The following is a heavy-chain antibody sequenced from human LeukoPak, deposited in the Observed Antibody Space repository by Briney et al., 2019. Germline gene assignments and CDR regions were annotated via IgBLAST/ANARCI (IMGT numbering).Heavy chain of an antibody. CDR2: MYTSGST. D-gene: IGHD3-10*01. J-gene: IGHJ6*03. CDR1: GGLISSGSYY. Sequence: SQTLSLTCTVSGGLISSGSYYWSWIRQPAGKGLEWIGRMYTSGSTNYNPSLKSRVTISVDTSKNQFSLKLSSVTAADTAVYYCARNREGGSGSYSPGHYYYYMDVWGKGTTVTISS. CDR3: ARNREGGSGSYSPGHYYYYMDV. V-gene: IGHV4-61*02.